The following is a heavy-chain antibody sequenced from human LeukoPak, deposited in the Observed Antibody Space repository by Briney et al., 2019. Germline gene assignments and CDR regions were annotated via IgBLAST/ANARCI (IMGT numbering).Heavy chain of an antibody. D-gene: IGHD2-2*01. CDR1: GGSISSSSYY. J-gene: IGHJ5*02. Sequence: SETLSLTCTVSGGSISSSSYYWGWIRQPPGKGLEWIGSIYYSGSTYYNPSLKSRVTISVDTSKNQFSLKLSSVTAADTAVYYCARQGPIVVVPAAPEENWFDPWGQGTLVTVSS. CDR2: IYYSGST. V-gene: IGHV4-39*01. CDR3: ARQGPIVVVPAAPEENWFDP.